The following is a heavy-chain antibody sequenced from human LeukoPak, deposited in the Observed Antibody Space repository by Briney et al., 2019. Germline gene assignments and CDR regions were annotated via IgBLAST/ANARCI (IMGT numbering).Heavy chain of an antibody. CDR3: ARALWFGESWNDY. D-gene: IGHD3-10*01. J-gene: IGHJ4*02. Sequence: ASVKVSCKASGYTFTSYDINWVRQATGQGLGWMGWMNPNSGNTGYAQKFQGRVTMTRNTSISTAYMELSSLRSEDTAVYYCARALWFGESWNDYWGQGTLITVSS. CDR2: MNPNSGNT. V-gene: IGHV1-8*01. CDR1: GYTFTSYD.